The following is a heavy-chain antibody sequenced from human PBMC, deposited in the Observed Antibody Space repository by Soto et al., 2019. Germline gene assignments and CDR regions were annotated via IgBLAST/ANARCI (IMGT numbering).Heavy chain of an antibody. Sequence: QVQLVESGGGVVQPGRSLRLSCAASGFTFSRYGMHWVRQAPGKGLAWVAVISFDGSHKYYADSVKGRFTISRDNSKNTLYLQMNSLRAEDTAVYYCAKEDQRSYYYAMDVWGQGTTGTVSS. CDR2: ISFDGSHK. V-gene: IGHV3-30*18. CDR3: AKEDQRSYYYAMDV. J-gene: IGHJ6*02. CDR1: GFTFSRYG.